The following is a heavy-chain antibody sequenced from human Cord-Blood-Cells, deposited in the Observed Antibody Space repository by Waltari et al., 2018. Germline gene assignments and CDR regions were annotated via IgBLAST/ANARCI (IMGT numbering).Heavy chain of an antibody. CDR1: GGPISSSSYS. CDR3: ASITSAAGLWYFDL. CDR2: SDYSGST. J-gene: IGHJ2*01. D-gene: IGHD6-13*01. V-gene: IGHV4-39*01. Sequence: QLQLQESGPGLVKPSETLSLTRTVSGGPISSSSYSWGWIRQPPAKGLEWIGSSDYSGSTYCNPSLKSRVTISVDTSKNQFSLKLSSVTAADTAVYYCASITSAAGLWYFDLWGRGTLVTVSS.